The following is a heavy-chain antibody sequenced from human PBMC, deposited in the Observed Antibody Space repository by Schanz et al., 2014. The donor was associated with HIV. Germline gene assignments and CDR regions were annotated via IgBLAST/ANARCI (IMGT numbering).Heavy chain of an antibody. CDR2: ISSSSSHI. J-gene: IGHJ4*02. Sequence: VQLLESGGGLVKPGGSLRLSCAASRFTFRSFGMHWVRQAPGKGLEWVSSISSSSSHIYYADSVKGRFTISRDNSKNTLYLHMNSLRAEDTAVYYCARVLTLYNTSPLCYGGQGTLVTVSS. D-gene: IGHD1-20*01. V-gene: IGHV3-21*01. CDR1: RFTFRSFG. CDR3: ARVLTLYNTSPLCY.